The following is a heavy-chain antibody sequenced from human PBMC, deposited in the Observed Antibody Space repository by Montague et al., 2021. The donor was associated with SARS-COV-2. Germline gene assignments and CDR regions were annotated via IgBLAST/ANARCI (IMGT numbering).Heavy chain of an antibody. CDR1: GDSISNYY. Sequence: SETLSLTCTVSGDSISNYYWSWIRQPPGKGLEWIGYIYYSGSTNYNPSLKSRVTISVDTYKNQFSLKLSSVTAADTAVYYCARGGRQNCVLVVSVTSDGFDVWGQGTTVTVSS. J-gene: IGHJ3*01. CDR2: IYYSGST. CDR3: ARGGRQNCVLVVSVTSDGFDV. V-gene: IGHV4-59*01. D-gene: IGHD2-8*02.